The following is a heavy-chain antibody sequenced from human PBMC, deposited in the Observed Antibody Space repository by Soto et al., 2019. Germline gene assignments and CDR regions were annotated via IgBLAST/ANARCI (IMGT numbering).Heavy chain of an antibody. CDR1: GYTFTSYD. Sequence: QVQLVQSGAEVKKPGASVKVSCKASGYTFTSYDINWVRQATGQGLEWMGWMNPNSGNTGYAQKFQGRVTMTRNTSISTGYMELSSLRGEDTAVYYCARSVRASYRYPNLFDPWGQGTLVTVSS. J-gene: IGHJ5*02. CDR2: MNPNSGNT. V-gene: IGHV1-8*01. D-gene: IGHD3-16*02. CDR3: ARSVRASYRYPNLFDP.